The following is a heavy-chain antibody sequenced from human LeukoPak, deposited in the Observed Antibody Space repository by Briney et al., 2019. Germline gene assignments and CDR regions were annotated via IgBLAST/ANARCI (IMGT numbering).Heavy chain of an antibody. CDR2: IRWNCGST. Sequence: GSLRLSCAASGFTFEDYDMNWVRQPPGKGLEWVSGIRWNCGSTGYTDSVSGRFTISRDNAKNSLYLQMNSLRAEDTALYYCARDRNDYDFWSGYSMSYFDYWGQGTLVTVSS. CDR1: GFTFEDYD. V-gene: IGHV3-20*04. D-gene: IGHD3-3*01. J-gene: IGHJ4*02. CDR3: ARDRNDYDFWSGYSMSYFDY.